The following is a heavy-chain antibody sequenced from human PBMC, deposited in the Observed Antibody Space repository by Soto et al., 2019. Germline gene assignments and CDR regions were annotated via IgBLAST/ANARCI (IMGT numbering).Heavy chain of an antibody. CDR3: AREDRYCSGGSCYSKRNFDY. D-gene: IGHD2-15*01. Sequence: ASVKVSSKASRYTLTSYYLHSVRHAPGKGLEWMGIINPSGGSTSYAQKFQGRVTMTRDTSTSTVYMELSSLRSEDTAVYYCAREDRYCSGGSCYSKRNFDYLGQGTLVTVSS. V-gene: IGHV1-46*03. CDR1: RYTLTSYY. CDR2: INPSGGST. J-gene: IGHJ4*02.